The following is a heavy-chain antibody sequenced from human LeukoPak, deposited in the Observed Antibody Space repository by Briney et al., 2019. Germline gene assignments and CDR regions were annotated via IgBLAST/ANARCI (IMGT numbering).Heavy chain of an antibody. D-gene: IGHD1-26*01. CDR3: ARGWELLAPYYFDY. V-gene: IGHV3-9*01. CDR2: ISWNSGSI. Sequence: GRSLRLSCAASGFTFDDYAMHWVRQAPGKGLEWVSGISWNSGSIGYADSVKGRFTISRDNSKNTLYLQMNSLRAEDTAVYYCARGWELLAPYYFDYWGQGTLVTVSS. CDR1: GFTFDDYA. J-gene: IGHJ4*02.